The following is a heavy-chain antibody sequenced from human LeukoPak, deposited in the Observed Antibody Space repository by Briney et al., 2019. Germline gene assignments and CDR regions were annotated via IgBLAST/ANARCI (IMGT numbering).Heavy chain of an antibody. V-gene: IGHV3-7*04. J-gene: IGHJ4*02. CDR1: GFTFSSYW. CDR2: IKQDGSEK. D-gene: IGHD4-17*01. Sequence: GGSLRLSCAASGFTFSSYWMSWVRQAPGKGLEWVANIKQDGSEKYYVDSVKGRFTISRDNSKSILYLQMNSLTAEDTAVYYCVKEADQSVRYFDYWGQGTLVTVSS. CDR3: VKEADQSVRYFDY.